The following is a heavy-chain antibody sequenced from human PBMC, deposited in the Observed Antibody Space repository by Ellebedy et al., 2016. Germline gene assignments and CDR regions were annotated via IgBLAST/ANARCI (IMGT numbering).Heavy chain of an antibody. CDR1: GGSISSYY. CDR3: AREAFGRGQWYFDY. V-gene: IGHV4-59*01. D-gene: IGHD3-3*02. Sequence: SETLSLTCTVSGGSISSYYWSWIRQPPGKGLGWIGYIYYSGSTNYNPSLKTRVTISVDTSKTQFSLKLSSVTAADTAVYYCAREAFGRGQWYFDYWGQGTLVTVSS. J-gene: IGHJ4*02. CDR2: IYYSGST.